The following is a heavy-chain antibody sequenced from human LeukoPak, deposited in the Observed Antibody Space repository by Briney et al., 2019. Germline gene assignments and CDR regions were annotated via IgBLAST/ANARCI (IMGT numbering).Heavy chain of an antibody. CDR1: GYTFTTYG. V-gene: IGHV1-18*01. CDR3: ARDPLRFGELFGNWFDP. D-gene: IGHD3-10*01. CDR2: ISAYNGNT. Sequence: ASVKVSCKASGYTFTTYGISWVRQAPGQGLEWMGWISAYNGNTNYAQRLQGRVTMTTDTSTSTAYMELRSLRSDDTAVYYCARDPLRFGELFGNWFDPWGQGTLVTVSS. J-gene: IGHJ5*02.